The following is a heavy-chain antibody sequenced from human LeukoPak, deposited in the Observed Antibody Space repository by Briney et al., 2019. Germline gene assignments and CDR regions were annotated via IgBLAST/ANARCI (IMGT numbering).Heavy chain of an antibody. CDR3: ARGTRINYFDY. CDR1: FGSINSYY. D-gene: IGHD2/OR15-2a*01. CDR2: IYYSGST. Sequence: SETLSLTCTVSFGSINSYYWSWIRQPPGKGLEWIGYIYYSGSTNYNPSLKSRVTLSVDTSKNQFSLKLSSVTAADTAIYRCARGTRINYFDYWGQGTLVTVSS. J-gene: IGHJ4*02. V-gene: IGHV4-59*08.